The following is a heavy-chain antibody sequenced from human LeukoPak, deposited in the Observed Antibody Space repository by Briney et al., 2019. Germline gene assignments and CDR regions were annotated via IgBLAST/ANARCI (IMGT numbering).Heavy chain of an antibody. CDR3: ASSGYDLYDY. J-gene: IGHJ4*02. V-gene: IGHV4-34*01. CDR2: INHSGST. Sequence: PSETLSLTCAVYGGSFSGYYWSWIRQPPGKGLEWIGEINHSGSTNYNPSLESRVTISVDTSKNQFSLKLSSVTAADTAVYYCASSGYDLYDYWGQGTLVTVSS. D-gene: IGHD5-12*01. CDR1: GGSFSGYY.